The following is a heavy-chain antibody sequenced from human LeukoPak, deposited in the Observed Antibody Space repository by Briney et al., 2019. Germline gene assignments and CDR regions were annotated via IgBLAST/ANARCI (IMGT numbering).Heavy chain of an antibody. J-gene: IGHJ3*02. CDR3: ARVADYYDSSGYILDDAFDI. CDR2: INHSGST. CDR1: GYSISSGYY. Sequence: SETLSLTCTVSGYSISSGYYWGWIRQPPGKGLEWIGEINHSGSTNYNPSLKSRVTISVDTSKNQFSLKLSSVTAADTAVYYCARVADYYDSSGYILDDAFDIWGQGTMVTVSS. D-gene: IGHD3-22*01. V-gene: IGHV4-38-2*02.